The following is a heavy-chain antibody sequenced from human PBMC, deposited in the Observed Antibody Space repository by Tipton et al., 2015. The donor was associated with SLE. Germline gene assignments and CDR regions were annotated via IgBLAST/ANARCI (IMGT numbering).Heavy chain of an antibody. CDR2: ISLDGSNK. V-gene: IGHV3-30*04. CDR3: ARDSRWLPDY. D-gene: IGHD5-12*01. CDR1: GFSLSGYA. Sequence: SLRLSCAASGFSLSGYAMHWVRQAPGKGLEWVAVISLDGSNKYYADSVKGRFTISKDNSRNTLYLEMNSLRAEDTALYYCARDSRWLPDYWGQGTLVTVSS. J-gene: IGHJ4*02.